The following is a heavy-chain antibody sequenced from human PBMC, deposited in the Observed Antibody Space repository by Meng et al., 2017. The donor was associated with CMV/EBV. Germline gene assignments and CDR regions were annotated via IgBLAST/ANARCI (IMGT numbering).Heavy chain of an antibody. D-gene: IGHD5-12*01. CDR1: GFTFSSYW. CDR2: LNSDGSST. Sequence: GESLKISCAASGFTFSSYWMHWVRQAPGKGLVWVSRLNSDGSSTSYAASVKGRFTISRDNAKNTLYLQMNSLRAEDTAVYYCARGGGDYSGYDWEADYWGQGTLVTVSS. J-gene: IGHJ4*02. V-gene: IGHV3-74*01. CDR3: ARGGGDYSGYDWEADY.